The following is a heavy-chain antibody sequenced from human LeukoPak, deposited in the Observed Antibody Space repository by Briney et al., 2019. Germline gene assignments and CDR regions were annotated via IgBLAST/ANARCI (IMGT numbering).Heavy chain of an antibody. D-gene: IGHD1-26*01. Sequence: SETLSLTCTVSGGSISSYYWSWIRQPPGKGLEWIGYICYSGSTNYNPSLKSRVTISVDTSKNQFSLKLSSVTAADTAVYYCARVGELLAGHDAFDIWGQGTMVTVSS. CDR1: GGSISSYY. CDR3: ARVGELLAGHDAFDI. V-gene: IGHV4-59*01. CDR2: ICYSGST. J-gene: IGHJ3*02.